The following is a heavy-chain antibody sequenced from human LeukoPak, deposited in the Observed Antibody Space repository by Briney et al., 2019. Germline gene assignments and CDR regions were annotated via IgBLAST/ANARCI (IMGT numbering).Heavy chain of an antibody. D-gene: IGHD4-17*01. CDR3: ARLTVTTLSTFDY. J-gene: IGHJ4*02. V-gene: IGHV3-23*01. CDR2: ISGSGDST. Sequence: GGSLRLSCAASGFTFSSYAMSWVRQAPGKGLEWVSAISGSGDSTYYADSVKGRFTISRDNSKNTLYLQMNSLRAEDTAVYYCARLTVTTLSTFDYWGQGTLVTVSS. CDR1: GFTFSSYA.